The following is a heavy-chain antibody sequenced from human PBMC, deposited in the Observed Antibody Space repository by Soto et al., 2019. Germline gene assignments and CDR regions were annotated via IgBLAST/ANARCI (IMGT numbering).Heavy chain of an antibody. V-gene: IGHV3-23*01. Sequence: GGSLRLSCAASGFTFSSYAMSWVRQAPGKGLEWVSAISGSGGSTYYADSVKGRFTISRDNSKNTLYLQMNSLRAEDTAVYYCAKERSKGTYYDILTGLYYFDYWGQGTLVTVSS. J-gene: IGHJ4*02. D-gene: IGHD3-9*01. CDR3: AKERSKGTYYDILTGLYYFDY. CDR1: GFTFSSYA. CDR2: ISGSGGST.